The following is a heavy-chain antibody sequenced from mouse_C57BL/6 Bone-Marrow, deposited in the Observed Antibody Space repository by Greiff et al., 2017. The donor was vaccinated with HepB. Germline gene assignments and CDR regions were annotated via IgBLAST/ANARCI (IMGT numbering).Heavy chain of an antibody. V-gene: IGHV10-3*01. CDR3: VCWLRYFDV. D-gene: IGHD2-3*01. CDR2: IRSKSSNYET. CDR1: GFTFNTYA. J-gene: IGHJ1*03. Sequence: GGGLVQPKGSLKLSCAASGFTFNTYAMHWVRQAPGKGLEWVTRIRSKSSNYETYYADSVKDRFTISSDDSQSMLYLQMNNQKTEDTSMYCCVCWLRYFDVWGTGTTVTVSS.